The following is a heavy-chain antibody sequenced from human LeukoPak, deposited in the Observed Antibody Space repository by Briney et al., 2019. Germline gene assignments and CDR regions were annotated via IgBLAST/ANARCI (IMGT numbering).Heavy chain of an antibody. CDR1: GFTFSSYW. Sequence: PGGSLRLSCAASGFTFSSYWMHWVRQAPGKGLVWVSRINSDGSSTSYADSVNGRFTISRDNAKKSLFLQMNSLRAEDTAVYYCARAPLHLAMYHYFDYWGQGTLVTVSS. CDR3: ARAPLHLAMYHYFDY. CDR2: INSDGSST. D-gene: IGHD2-2*01. J-gene: IGHJ4*02. V-gene: IGHV3-74*01.